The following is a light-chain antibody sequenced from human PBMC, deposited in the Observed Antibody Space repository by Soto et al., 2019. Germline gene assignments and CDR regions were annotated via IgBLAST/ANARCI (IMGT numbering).Light chain of an antibody. V-gene: IGLV2-14*01. Sequence: QSVLAQPASVSGSPGQSITISCTGTSSDVGRYNYVSWYQQHPGKAPKLMIHEVSYRPSGVSSRFSGSKSGNTASLTISGLQAEDEAEYHCCSYTNSATYVFGTGTKVTVL. CDR1: SSDVGRYNY. J-gene: IGLJ1*01. CDR2: EVS. CDR3: CSYTNSATYV.